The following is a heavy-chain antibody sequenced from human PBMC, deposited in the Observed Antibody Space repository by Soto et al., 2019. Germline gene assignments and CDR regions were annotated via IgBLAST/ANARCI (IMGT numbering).Heavy chain of an antibody. CDR1: GFTFSSYG. CDR3: AKNRRVHSSSWYGNSEYYYGMDV. D-gene: IGHD6-13*01. CDR2: ISYDGSNK. Sequence: QVQLVESGGGVVQPGRSLRLSCAASGFTFSSYGMHWVRQAPGKGLEWVAVISYDGSNKYYADSVKGRFTISRDNSKNTLYLKMNSLRAEDTAVYYCAKNRRVHSSSWYGNSEYYYGMDVWGQGTTVTVSS. J-gene: IGHJ6*02. V-gene: IGHV3-30*18.